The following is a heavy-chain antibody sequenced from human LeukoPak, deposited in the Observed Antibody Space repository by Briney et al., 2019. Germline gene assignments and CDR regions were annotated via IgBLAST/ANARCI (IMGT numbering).Heavy chain of an antibody. V-gene: IGHV4-61*02. CDR1: GGSISSGSYY. Sequence: SETLSLTCTVPGGSISSGSYYWSWIRQPAGKGLEWIGRIYTSGSTNYNPSLKSRVTISVDTSKNQFSLKLSSVTAADTAVYYCARGGSHWFDPWGQGTLVTVSS. CDR2: IYTSGST. D-gene: IGHD3-10*01. J-gene: IGHJ5*02. CDR3: ARGGSHWFDP.